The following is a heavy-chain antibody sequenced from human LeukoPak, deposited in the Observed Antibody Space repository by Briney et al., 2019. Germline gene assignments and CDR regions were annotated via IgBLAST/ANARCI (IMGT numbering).Heavy chain of an antibody. J-gene: IGHJ6*03. CDR3: AREGGSSWLYYYYYYYYMDV. CDR2: ISSSSSYI. D-gene: IGHD6-13*01. CDR1: GFTFSSYS. V-gene: IGHV3-21*01. Sequence: GGSLRLSCAASGFTFSSYSMNWVRQAPGKGLEWVSSISSSSSYIYYADSVKGRFTISRDNAKNSLYLQMNSLRAEDTAVYYCAREGGSSWLYYYYYYYYMDVWGKGTTVTVSS.